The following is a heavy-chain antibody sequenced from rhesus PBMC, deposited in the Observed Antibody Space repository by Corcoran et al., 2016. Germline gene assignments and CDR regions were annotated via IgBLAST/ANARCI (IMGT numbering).Heavy chain of an antibody. V-gene: IGHV4-147*01. D-gene: IGHD5-36*01. CDR2: IYGSSGST. Sequence: QVQLQESGPGLVKPSETLSLTCAVSGYSISSNYWSWIRQPPGKGLEWIGYIYGSSGSTYYNPSLKSRVISSTDTSKNQFSLKLSSVTAADTAVYYCARAPAGYSYGHYGLDSWGQGVVVTVSS. J-gene: IGHJ6*01. CDR3: ARAPAGYSYGHYGLDS. CDR1: GYSISSNY.